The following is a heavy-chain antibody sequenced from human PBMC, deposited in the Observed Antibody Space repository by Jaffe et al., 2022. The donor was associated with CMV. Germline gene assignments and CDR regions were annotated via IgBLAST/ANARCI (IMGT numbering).Heavy chain of an antibody. V-gene: IGHV4-4*02. CDR1: GGSIISRNW. J-gene: IGHJ4*02. CDR2: IYHSGTT. CDR3: ASSPAYCGGDCTPVDY. Sequence: QVQLQESGPGLVKPSGTLSLTCTVSGGSIISRNWWSWVRQPPGKGLEWIGEIYHSGTTKHDPSFKSRVTISMDKFKNQLSLKLNSVTAADTAVYYCASSPAYCGGDCTPVDYWGQGILVTV. D-gene: IGHD2-21*02.